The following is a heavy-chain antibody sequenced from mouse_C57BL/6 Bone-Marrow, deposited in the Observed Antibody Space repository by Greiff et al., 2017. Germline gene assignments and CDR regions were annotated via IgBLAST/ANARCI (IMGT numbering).Heavy chain of an antibody. J-gene: IGHJ2*01. V-gene: IGHV1-64*01. CDR2: IHPNSGST. CDR3: ASPLYLLLYYFDY. D-gene: IGHD1-1*01. Sequence: VQLQQPGAELVKPGASVKLSCKASGYTFTSYWMHWVKQRPGQGLEWIGMIHPNSGSTNYNEKFKSKATLTVDKSSSTAYMQLSSLTSEDSAVYYCASPLYLLLYYFDYWGQGTTLTVSS. CDR1: GYTFTSYW.